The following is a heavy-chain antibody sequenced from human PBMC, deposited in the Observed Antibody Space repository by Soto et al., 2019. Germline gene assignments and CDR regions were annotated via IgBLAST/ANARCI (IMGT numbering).Heavy chain of an antibody. J-gene: IGHJ4*02. CDR1: GFTFDDYA. Sequence: EVQLVESGGDLVQPGRSLRLSCAASGFTFDDYAMHWVRQAPGKGLEWVSGISWNSGSIGYADSVKGRFTISRDNAKNSLYLQMNTVRAEDTALYYCAKDRGLVLSFYFDYWGQGTLVTVSS. CDR2: ISWNSGSI. D-gene: IGHD6-19*01. CDR3: AKDRGLVLSFYFDY. V-gene: IGHV3-9*01.